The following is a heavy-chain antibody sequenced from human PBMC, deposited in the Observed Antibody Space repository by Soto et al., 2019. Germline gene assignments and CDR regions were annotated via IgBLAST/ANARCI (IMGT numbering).Heavy chain of an antibody. CDR1: GGSISSGGYY. J-gene: IGHJ4*02. CDR3: ARVYYDSSGYVDY. Sequence: SETLSLTCTVSGGSISSGGYYWSWIRQHPGKGLEWIGYIYYSGSTYYNPSLKSRVTISVDTSKNQFSLKLSSVTAADTAVYYCARVYYDSSGYVDYWGQGTLVTVSS. CDR2: IYYSGST. D-gene: IGHD3-22*01. V-gene: IGHV4-31*03.